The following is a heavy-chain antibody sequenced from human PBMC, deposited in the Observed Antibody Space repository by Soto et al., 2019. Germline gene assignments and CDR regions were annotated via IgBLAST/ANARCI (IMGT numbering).Heavy chain of an antibody. CDR3: AGQTGEWLLSPSLKYYFDY. J-gene: IGHJ4*02. CDR1: GYTFTSYG. V-gene: IGHV1-18*04. D-gene: IGHD3-3*01. Sequence: ASVNVSCKASGYTFTSYGISWVRQAPGQGLEWMGWISAYNGNTNYAQKLQGRVTMTTDTSTSTAYMELRSLRSDDTAVYYCAGQTGEWLLSPSLKYYFDYWGQGTLVTVCS. CDR2: ISAYNGNT.